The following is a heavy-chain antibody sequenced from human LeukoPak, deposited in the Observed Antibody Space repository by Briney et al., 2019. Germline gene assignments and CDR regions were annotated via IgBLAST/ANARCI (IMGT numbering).Heavy chain of an antibody. Sequence: GGSLRLSCAASGFTFDDYAMHWVRQAPGKGLEWVSLISWDGGSTYYADSVKGRFTISRDNSKNSLYLQMNSLRAEDTALYYCVKDIGGEVQGMDVWGQGTTVTVSS. CDR2: ISWDGGST. J-gene: IGHJ6*02. V-gene: IGHV3-43D*03. CDR3: VKDIGGEVQGMDV. D-gene: IGHD3-16*01. CDR1: GFTFDDYA.